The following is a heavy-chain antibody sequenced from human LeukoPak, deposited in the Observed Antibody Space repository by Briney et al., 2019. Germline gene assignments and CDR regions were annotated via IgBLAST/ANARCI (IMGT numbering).Heavy chain of an antibody. Sequence: APVKVSCKASGYTFTGYYMHWVRQAPGQGLEWMGWINPNSGGTNYAQKFQGRVTMTRDTSISTAYMELSRLRSDDTAAYYCARVGYYYDSSGYYIGYWGQGTLVTVSS. CDR3: ARVGYYYDSSGYYIGY. CDR1: GYTFTGYY. CDR2: INPNSGGT. V-gene: IGHV1-2*02. J-gene: IGHJ4*02. D-gene: IGHD3-22*01.